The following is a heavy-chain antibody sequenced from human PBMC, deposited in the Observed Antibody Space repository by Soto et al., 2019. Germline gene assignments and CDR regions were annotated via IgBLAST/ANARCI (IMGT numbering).Heavy chain of an antibody. Sequence: QVQLVQSGPEVKKPGASVKVSCEASGFTFSNDGFNWVRQAPGQGLEWMGWISVYNGNTNYVQKFQDRGSMTTDTSTSTAYMELRSLTSDATAVYFCARDHIMATSEASFAGDWCQGTLVTVSS. D-gene: IGHD5-12*01. CDR1: GFTFSNDG. J-gene: IGHJ4*02. CDR2: ISVYNGNT. CDR3: ARDHIMATSEASFAGD. V-gene: IGHV1-18*01.